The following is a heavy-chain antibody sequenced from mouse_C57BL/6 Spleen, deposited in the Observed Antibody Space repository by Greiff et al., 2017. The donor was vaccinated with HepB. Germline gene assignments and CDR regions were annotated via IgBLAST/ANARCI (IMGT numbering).Heavy chain of an antibody. D-gene: IGHD1-1*02. J-gene: IGHJ4*01. Sequence: EVQLQQSGPELVKPGASVKISCKASGYTFTDYYMNWVKQSHGKSLEWIGDINPNNGGTSYNQKFKGKATLTVDKSSSTAYMELRSLTSEDSAVYYCARGGWFLMDYWGQGTSVTVSS. CDR3: ARGGWFLMDY. V-gene: IGHV1-26*01. CDR1: GYTFTDYY. CDR2: INPNNGGT.